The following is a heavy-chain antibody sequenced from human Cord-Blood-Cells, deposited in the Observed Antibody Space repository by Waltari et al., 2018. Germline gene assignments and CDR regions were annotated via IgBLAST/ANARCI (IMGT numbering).Heavy chain of an antibody. J-gene: IGHJ4*02. CDR1: GGSISSSSYY. CDR3: ARISGSGWYFDY. Sequence: QLQLPESGPGLVKPSETQSLTCTVSGGSISSSSYYWGWIRQPPGKGLEWIGSIYYSGSTYDNPSLKSRVTISVDTSKNQFSLKLSSVIAADTAVYYCARISGSGWYFDYWGQGTLVTVSS. V-gene: IGHV4-39*01. CDR2: IYYSGST. D-gene: IGHD6-19*01.